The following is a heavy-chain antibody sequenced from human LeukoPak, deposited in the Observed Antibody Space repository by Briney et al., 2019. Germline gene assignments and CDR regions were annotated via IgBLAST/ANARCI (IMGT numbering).Heavy chain of an antibody. CDR1: GFTFSSYA. D-gene: IGHD3-3*01. Sequence: PGGSLRLSCAASGFTFSSYAMHWVRQAPGKGLEWVAVISYDGSNKYYADSVKGRFTISRDNSKNTLYLQMNSLRAEDTAVYYCAKETNYDFWSGYYPLFDYWGQGTLVTVSS. CDR2: ISYDGSNK. J-gene: IGHJ4*02. V-gene: IGHV3-30-3*01. CDR3: AKETNYDFWSGYYPLFDY.